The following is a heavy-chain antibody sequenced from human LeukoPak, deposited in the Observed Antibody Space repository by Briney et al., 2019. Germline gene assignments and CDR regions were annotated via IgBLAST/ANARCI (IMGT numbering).Heavy chain of an antibody. Sequence: SETLSLTCAVYGGSFSGYYWSWIRQPPGKGLEWIGEINHSGSTNYNPSLKSRVTISVDTSKNQFSLKLSSVTAADTAVYYCARYSSSWYSAFDIWGQGTMVTVSS. D-gene: IGHD6-13*01. J-gene: IGHJ3*02. CDR1: GGSFSGYY. V-gene: IGHV4-34*01. CDR2: INHSGST. CDR3: ARYSSSWYSAFDI.